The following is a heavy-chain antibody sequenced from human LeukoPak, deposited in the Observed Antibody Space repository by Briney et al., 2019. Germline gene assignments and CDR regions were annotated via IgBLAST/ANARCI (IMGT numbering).Heavy chain of an antibody. CDR3: ARSEEKGYYYYYMDV. J-gene: IGHJ6*03. V-gene: IGHV3-64*01. Sequence: PGGSLRLSCAASGFTFSSYAMSWVRQAPGKGLEYVSAISSNGGSTYYANSVKGRFTISRDNSKNTLYLQMGSLRAEDMAVYYCARSEEKGYYYYYMDVWGKGTTVTVSS. D-gene: IGHD3-3*01. CDR1: GFTFSSYA. CDR2: ISSNGGST.